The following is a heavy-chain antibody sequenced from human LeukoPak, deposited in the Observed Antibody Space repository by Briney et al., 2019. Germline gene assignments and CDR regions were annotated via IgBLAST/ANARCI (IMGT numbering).Heavy chain of an antibody. J-gene: IGHJ6*03. Sequence: SETLSLTCTVSGGFITSSSYYWGWIRQPPGKGLEWIGEINHSGSTNYNPSLKSRVTISVDTSKNQFSLKLSSVTAADTAVYYCARVYYDILTGYFPYYYYMDVWGKGTTVTISS. V-gene: IGHV4-39*07. D-gene: IGHD3-9*01. CDR1: GGFITSSSYY. CDR2: INHSGST. CDR3: ARVYYDILTGYFPYYYYMDV.